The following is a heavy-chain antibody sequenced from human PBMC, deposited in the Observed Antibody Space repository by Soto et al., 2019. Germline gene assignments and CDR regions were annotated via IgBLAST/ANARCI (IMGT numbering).Heavy chain of an antibody. J-gene: IGHJ4*02. V-gene: IGHV1-8*01. CDR3: AKVSRKGSAIDFDY. CDR2: VNPNNGDT. CDR1: GYTFSNYD. D-gene: IGHD3-10*01. Sequence: QVQLVQSGAELKKPGASVKVSCKASGYTFSNYDMNWVRQATGQGPEGIGWVNPNNGDTGYAQKCQGRVTLTTDISTTTAYMELTSLRSEDTAIYYCAKVSRKGSAIDFDYWGQGTLITVSS.